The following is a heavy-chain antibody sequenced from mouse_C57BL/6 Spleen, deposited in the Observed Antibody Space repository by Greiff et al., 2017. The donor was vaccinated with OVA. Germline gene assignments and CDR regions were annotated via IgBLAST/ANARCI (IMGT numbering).Heavy chain of an antibody. CDR2: IYPGSGNT. CDR1: GYTFTDYY. V-gene: IGHV1-76*01. CDR3: ARSYYGSSLYYAMDY. Sequence: QVQLQQSGAELVRPGASVKLSCKASGYTFTDYYINWVKQRPGQGLEWIARIYPGSGNTYYNEKFKGKATLTAEKSSSTAYMQLSSLTSEDSAVYFCARSYYGSSLYYAMDYWGQGTSVTVSS. D-gene: IGHD1-1*01. J-gene: IGHJ4*01.